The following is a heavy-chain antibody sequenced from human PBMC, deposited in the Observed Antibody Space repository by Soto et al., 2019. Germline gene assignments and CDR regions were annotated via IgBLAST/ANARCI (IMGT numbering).Heavy chain of an antibody. V-gene: IGHV3-23*01. D-gene: IGHD5-12*01. CDR3: VKGRSGYDFDY. Sequence: EVQLLESGGGLVQPGGSLRLSCAASGFTFSSNVMSWVRQAPGKGLEWVSAISGSGSGTYYADSVKGRFTISRDNSKNTLYVQMNSLRAEDTAVYYCVKGRSGYDFDYWGQGTLVTVSS. CDR1: GFTFSSNV. J-gene: IGHJ4*02. CDR2: ISGSGSGT.